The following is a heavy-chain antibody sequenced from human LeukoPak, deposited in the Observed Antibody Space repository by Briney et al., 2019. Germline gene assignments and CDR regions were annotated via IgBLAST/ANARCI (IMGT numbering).Heavy chain of an antibody. CDR3: ADMKWEPTQGYFDY. D-gene: IGHD1-26*01. V-gene: IGHV3-23*01. CDR1: GFTFSSYA. J-gene: IGHJ4*02. CDR2: ISGSGGST. Sequence: GGSLRLSCAASGFTFSSYAMSWVRQAPGKGLEWVSAISGSGGSTYYADSVKGRFTISRDNSKNTLYLQMNSLRAEDTAVYYCADMKWEPTQGYFDYWGQGTLVTVSS.